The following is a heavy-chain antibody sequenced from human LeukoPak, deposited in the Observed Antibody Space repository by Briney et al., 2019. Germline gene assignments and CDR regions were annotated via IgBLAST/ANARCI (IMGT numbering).Heavy chain of an antibody. CDR1: GYSISSGYY. Sequence: PSETLSLTCTVSGYSISSGYYWGWIRQPPGKGLEWIGSIYHSGSTYYNPSLKSRVTISVDTSKNQFSLKLSSVTAADTAVYYCASNSVVDSGSYFIFDPWGQGTLVTVSS. V-gene: IGHV4-38-2*02. CDR2: IYHSGST. J-gene: IGHJ5*02. D-gene: IGHD3-10*01. CDR3: ASNSVVDSGSYFIFDP.